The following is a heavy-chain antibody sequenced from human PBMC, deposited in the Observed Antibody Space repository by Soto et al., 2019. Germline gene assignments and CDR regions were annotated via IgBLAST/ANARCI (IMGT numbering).Heavy chain of an antibody. J-gene: IGHJ6*02. V-gene: IGHV1-69*06. Sequence: SVKVSCKASGGTFSSYAISWVRQAPGQGLEWMGGIIPIFGTANYAQKFQGRVTITADKSTSTAYMELSSLRSEDTAVYYCATGTIFGVVISLYGMDVWGQGTTVTVS. D-gene: IGHD3-3*01. CDR2: IIPIFGTA. CDR3: ATGTIFGVVISLYGMDV. CDR1: GGTFSSYA.